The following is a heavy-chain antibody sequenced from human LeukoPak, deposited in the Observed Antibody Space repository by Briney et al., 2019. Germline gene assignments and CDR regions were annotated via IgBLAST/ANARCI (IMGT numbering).Heavy chain of an antibody. CDR1: GFTFSSYS. V-gene: IGHV3-30*18. CDR2: VSYDGSNK. J-gene: IGHJ4*02. D-gene: IGHD1-26*01. CDR3: AKDLGRNGSPPGY. Sequence: PGGSLRLSCAASGFTFSSYSMNWVRQAPGRGLEWVAVVSYDGSNKYYADSVKGRFTISRDNSKNTLYLQMNSLGAEDTAVFYCAKDLGRNGSPPGYWGRGTLVTVSS.